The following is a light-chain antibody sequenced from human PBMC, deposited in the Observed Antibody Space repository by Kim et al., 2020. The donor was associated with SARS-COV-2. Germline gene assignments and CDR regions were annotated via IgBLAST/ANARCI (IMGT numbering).Light chain of an antibody. V-gene: IGKV3-11*01. J-gene: IGKJ2*01. CDR2: DAS. Sequence: PGERATLSCRASQSVSSYLAWYQQKPGQAPRLLIYDASNGATGIPARFSGSGSGTDFTLTISSLEPEDFAVYYCQQRSNWPPRYTFGQGTKLEI. CDR3: QQRSNWPPRYT. CDR1: QSVSSY.